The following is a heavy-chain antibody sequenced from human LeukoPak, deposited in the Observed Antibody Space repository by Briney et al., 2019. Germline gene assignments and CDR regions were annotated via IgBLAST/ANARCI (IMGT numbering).Heavy chain of an antibody. CDR1: GASISTSSRY. J-gene: IGHJ4*02. D-gene: IGHD3-22*01. Sequence: SETLSLTCSVSGASISTSSRYWGWIRQPPGKALEWIGTFYYTGSTFYNPSLKSRVTISEDTSENQFSLKLTSVTAADTAVYYCVSTNDQLHYDSSGYYGYWGQGTLVTVSS. CDR3: VSTNDQLHYDSSGYYGY. CDR2: FYYTGST. V-gene: IGHV4-39*07.